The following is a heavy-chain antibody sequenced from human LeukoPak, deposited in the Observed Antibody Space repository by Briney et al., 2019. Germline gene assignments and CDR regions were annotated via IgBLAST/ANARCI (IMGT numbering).Heavy chain of an antibody. V-gene: IGHV4-34*01. CDR3: ARVRYYGSGSYYPTIDY. Sequence: PSETLSLTCAVYGGSFSGYYWSWIRQPPGKGLEWIGEINHSGSTNYNPSLKSRVTISVDTSKNQFSLKLSSVTAADTAVYYRARVRYYGSGSYYPTIDYWGQGTLVTVSS. CDR1: GGSFSGYY. J-gene: IGHJ4*02. CDR2: INHSGST. D-gene: IGHD3-10*01.